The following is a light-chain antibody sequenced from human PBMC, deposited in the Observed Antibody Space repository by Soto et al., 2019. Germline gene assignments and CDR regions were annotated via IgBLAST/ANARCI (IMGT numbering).Light chain of an antibody. CDR3: QQRRNWHLT. J-gene: IGKJ4*01. CDR2: DAS. V-gene: IGKV3-11*01. Sequence: EIVLTQSPATLSLSPGERATLSCRASQSVSSYLAWYQQKPGQAPRLLIYDASNRATGIPARFSGSGSWKDFTLTISSLEPEDFAVYYCQQRRNWHLTFGGGTKVEIK. CDR1: QSVSSY.